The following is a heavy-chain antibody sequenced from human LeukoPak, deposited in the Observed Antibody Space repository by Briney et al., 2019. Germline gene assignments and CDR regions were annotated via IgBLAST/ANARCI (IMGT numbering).Heavy chain of an antibody. D-gene: IGHD2-15*01. J-gene: IGHJ4*02. CDR3: ARLWGYCSGGSCYSTPY. CDR2: IGSSGSTI. V-gene: IGHV3-48*02. CDR1: GFTFSRYS. Sequence: PGCSLRLSCAASGFTFSRYSMNWVRQAPGKGLEWVSYIGSSGSTIYYADSVKGRFTISRDNAKNSLYLQMNSLRDEDTAVYYCARLWGYCSGGSCYSTPYWGEGTLVTVSS.